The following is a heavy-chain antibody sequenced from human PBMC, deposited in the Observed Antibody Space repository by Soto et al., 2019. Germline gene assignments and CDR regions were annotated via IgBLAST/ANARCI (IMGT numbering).Heavy chain of an antibody. CDR2: ISAYNGNT. CDR1: GYTFTSYG. J-gene: IGHJ5*02. V-gene: IGHV1-18*01. Sequence: ASVKVSCKASGYTFTSYGISWVRQAPGQGLEWMGWISAYNGNTNYAQKLQGRVTMTTDTSTSTAYMELRSLRSDDTAVYYCAISSDYWCGYYTPWFDPWGQGTLVTVSS. CDR3: AISSDYWCGYYTPWFDP. D-gene: IGHD3-3*01.